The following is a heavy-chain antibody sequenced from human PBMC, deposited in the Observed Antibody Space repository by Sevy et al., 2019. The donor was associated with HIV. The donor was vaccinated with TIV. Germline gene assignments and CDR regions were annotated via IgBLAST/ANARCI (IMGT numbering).Heavy chain of an antibody. CDR2: INYNSGSV. CDR1: GVSFEDYG. V-gene: IGHV3-9*01. D-gene: IGHD2-2*01. Sequence: GGSLRLSCATFGVSFEDYGMHWVRQSPERGLEWVAGINYNSGSVGYIDSVKGRFTISIDNSKQSLYLQMTSLKPENSSLYECMKGRSTKAAYYYGLDVWDQETTATVSS. CDR3: MKGRSTKAAYYYGLDV. J-gene: IGHJ6*02.